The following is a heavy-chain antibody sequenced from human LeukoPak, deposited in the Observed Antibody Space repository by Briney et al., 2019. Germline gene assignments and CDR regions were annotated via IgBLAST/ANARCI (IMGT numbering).Heavy chain of an antibody. D-gene: IGHD6-19*01. CDR1: GYTFTVYY. V-gene: IGHV1-2*02. CDR3: ARTYSSSFLPFAVAGTEYFQH. CDR2: INPNSGGT. J-gene: IGHJ1*01. Sequence: ASVRVSFKASGYTFTVYYMHWVRQAPGQGGEWMGWINPNSGGTNYAQKFQGRVTMTRDTSISTAYMELSRLRSDDTAVYYCARTYSSSFLPFAVAGTEYFQHWGQGTLVTVSS.